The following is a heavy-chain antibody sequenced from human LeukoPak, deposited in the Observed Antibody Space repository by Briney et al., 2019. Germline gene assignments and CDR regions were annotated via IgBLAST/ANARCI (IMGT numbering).Heavy chain of an antibody. Sequence: SQTLSLTCTVSGGSISSGSYYWSWIRQPAGEGLEWIGRIYTSGSTNYNPSLKSRVTISVDTSKNQFSLKLSSVTAADTAVYYCARGFYGSGPWYFDLWGRGTLVTVSS. CDR3: ARGFYGSGPWYFDL. D-gene: IGHD3-10*01. J-gene: IGHJ2*01. CDR1: GGSISSGSYY. CDR2: IYTSGST. V-gene: IGHV4-61*02.